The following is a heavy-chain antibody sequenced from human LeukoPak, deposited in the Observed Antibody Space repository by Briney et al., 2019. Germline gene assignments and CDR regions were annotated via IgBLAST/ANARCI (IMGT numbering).Heavy chain of an antibody. CDR3: ARPPKGYMVYARSWAFDI. CDR1: GGSFSGYY. V-gene: IGHV4-34*01. D-gene: IGHD2-8*01. CDR2: INHSGST. J-gene: IGHJ4*02. Sequence: SETLSLTCAVYGGSFSGYYWSWIRQPPGKGLEWIGEINHSGSTNYNPSLKSRVTISVDTSKNQFSLKLSSVTAADTAVYYCARPPKGYMVYARSWAFDIWGQGTLVTVSS.